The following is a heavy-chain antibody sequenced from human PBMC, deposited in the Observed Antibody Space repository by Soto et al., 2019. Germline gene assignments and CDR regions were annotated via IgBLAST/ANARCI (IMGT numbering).Heavy chain of an antibody. V-gene: IGHV3-7*01. CDR1: GFTFSSYW. CDR3: ARDRSRRRDNWNYRGSYYYYYMDV. D-gene: IGHD1-7*01. Sequence: GGSLRLSCAASGFTFSSYWMSWVRQAPGKGLEWVANIKQDGSEKYYVDSLKGRFTISRDNAKNSLYLQMNSLRVVDTAVYYCARDRSRRRDNWNYRGSYYYYYMDVWGKGTTVTVSS. CDR2: IKQDGSEK. J-gene: IGHJ6*03.